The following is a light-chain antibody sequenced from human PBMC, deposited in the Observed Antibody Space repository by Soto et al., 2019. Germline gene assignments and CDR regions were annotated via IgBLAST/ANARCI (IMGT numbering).Light chain of an antibody. Sequence: DIVMTQSPDSLAVSLGERAAINCKSSQSILFTSNNKNYLAWYQQKPGQPPKLLIYWASTRESGVPDRFSGSGSGTDFTLTISSLQAEDVAVYYCQQYYTTPPYTFGPGNKVEIK. J-gene: IGKJ2*01. V-gene: IGKV4-1*01. CDR3: QQYYTTPPYT. CDR2: WAS. CDR1: QSILFTSNNKNY.